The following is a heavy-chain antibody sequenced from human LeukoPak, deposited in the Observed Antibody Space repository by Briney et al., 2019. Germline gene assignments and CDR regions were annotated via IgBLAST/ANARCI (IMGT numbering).Heavy chain of an antibody. V-gene: IGHV4-4*02. CDR3: ARTRNEILAGYYSFDY. Sequence: PSETLSLTCAVSGGSINSNNWWSWVRRPPGRGLEWIGVIYHSGSTNYNPSLKSRVTISGDKSKNQFSLKLSSMTAADTAIYYCARTRNEILAGYYSFDYWGQGILVTVSS. D-gene: IGHD3-9*01. CDR2: IYHSGST. CDR1: GGSINSNNW. J-gene: IGHJ4*02.